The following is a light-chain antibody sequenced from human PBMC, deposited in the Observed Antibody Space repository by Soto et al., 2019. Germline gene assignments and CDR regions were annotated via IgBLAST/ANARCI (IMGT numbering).Light chain of an antibody. V-gene: IGKV2-28*01. Sequence: DIVMTQTPLSLPVTPGEPASISCRSSQSLLHSNGYNYLDWYLQKPGQSPQLLIYLGSNRASGVPDRFSSSGSGTDFTLKISRVEAEDVGVYYCAQGLQTPLTFGGGTKVDIK. J-gene: IGKJ4*01. CDR3: AQGLQTPLT. CDR1: QSLLHSNGYNY. CDR2: LGS.